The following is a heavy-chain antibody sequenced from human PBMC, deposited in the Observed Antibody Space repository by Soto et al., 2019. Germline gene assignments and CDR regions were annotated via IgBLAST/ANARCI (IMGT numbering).Heavy chain of an antibody. V-gene: IGHV4-30-4*01. D-gene: IGHD1-1*01. J-gene: IGHJ6*02. Sequence: TLSLTCTVSGDAISSADYYWSWIRQTPGKGLEWIGHIFYSGTTYYNPSLKSRLTISVATSKNHFSLRLTSVTAADTAVYYCARDLWVEPELYYYGMDVWGQGTTVTVSS. CDR1: GDAISSADYY. CDR3: ARDLWVEPELYYYGMDV. CDR2: IFYSGTT.